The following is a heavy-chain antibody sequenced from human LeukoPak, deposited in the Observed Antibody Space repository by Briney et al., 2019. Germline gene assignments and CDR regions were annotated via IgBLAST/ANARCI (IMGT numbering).Heavy chain of an antibody. J-gene: IGHJ4*02. V-gene: IGHV3-21*04. CDR2: ISGGSRSI. Sequence: PGGSLRLSCAASGFTFSDYTMNWVRQAPGKGLEWVSSISGGSRSIHYVDSVKGRFTISRDNSKNTLYLQMNSLRAEDTAVYYCAKGVLDRPTRWDFDYWGQGTLVTVSS. CDR1: GFTFSDYT. CDR3: AKGVLDRPTRWDFDY. D-gene: IGHD5-12*01.